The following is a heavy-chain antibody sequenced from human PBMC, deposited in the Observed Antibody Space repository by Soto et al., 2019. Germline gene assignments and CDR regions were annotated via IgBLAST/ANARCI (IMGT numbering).Heavy chain of an antibody. CDR1: CGSISSSSYY. CDR3: AIHVSGWLQFIYSGY. Sequence: SETLSLTCTVSCGSISSSSYYWGWIRRPPGKGLEWIGSIYYSGSTYYNPSLKSRVTISVHTSKNQFSLKLSSVTSADTAGYYCAIHVSGWLQFIYSGYWGPGNPVT. D-gene: IGHD5-12*01. J-gene: IGHJ4*02. V-gene: IGHV4-39*01. CDR2: IYYSGST.